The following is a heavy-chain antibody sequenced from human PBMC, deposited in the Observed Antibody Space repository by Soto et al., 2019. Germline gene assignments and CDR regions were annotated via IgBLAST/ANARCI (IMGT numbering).Heavy chain of an antibody. J-gene: IGHJ4*02. CDR1: GFTFSSYS. CDR3: ARGLQGGSQRGYFDN. Sequence: QVQLVESGGGVGQPGRSLRVSCAASGFTFSSYSMHWVRQAPGKGLEWVAVISYDGSKKYYADSVKGRFTISRDNSENTLYLQMNSLRTEDTAVYYCARGLQGGSQRGYFDNWGQGTLVTVSS. D-gene: IGHD1-26*01. CDR2: ISYDGSKK. V-gene: IGHV3-30-3*01.